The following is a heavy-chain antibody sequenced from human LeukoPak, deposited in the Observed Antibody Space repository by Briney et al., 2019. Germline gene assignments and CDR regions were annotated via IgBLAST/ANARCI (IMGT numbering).Heavy chain of an antibody. CDR3: ARQWIVPAANLGAFDI. D-gene: IGHD2-2*01. CDR1: GYTFTSYY. V-gene: IGHV1-46*01. J-gene: IGHJ3*02. Sequence: ASVKVSCKASGYTFTSYYMHWVRHAPGQGLEWMGIINPSGGSTSYAQKFQGRVTMTRDTSTSTVYMELSSLRSEDTAVYYCARQWIVPAANLGAFDIWGQGTMVTVSS. CDR2: INPSGGST.